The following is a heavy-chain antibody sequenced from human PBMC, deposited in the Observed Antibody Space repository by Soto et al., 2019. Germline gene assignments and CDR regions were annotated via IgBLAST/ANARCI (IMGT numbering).Heavy chain of an antibody. CDR3: AKASKGYTGYDLDF. CDR2: IFYFGST. J-gene: IGHJ4*02. V-gene: IGHV4-59*08. Sequence: SETLSLTCTVSGGSISSYYWSWIRQTPGKGLEWIGYIFYFGSTNYNPSLKSRVTLSIDNSKDTLYLQMSSLRAEDTAVYFCAKASKGYTGYDLDFWGQGTPVTVSS. D-gene: IGHD5-12*01. CDR1: GGSISSYY.